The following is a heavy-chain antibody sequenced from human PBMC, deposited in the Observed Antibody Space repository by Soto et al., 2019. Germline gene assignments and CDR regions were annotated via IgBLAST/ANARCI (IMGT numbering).Heavy chain of an antibody. D-gene: IGHD4-17*01. V-gene: IGHV4-39*01. CDR3: VSQRTTVPTQAYFDY. CDR1: GGSVTNSSYY. CDR2: VYYRGRS. Sequence: SETLSLTCTVSGGSVTNSSYYWGWIRQSPGKGLEWIGSVYYRGRSYSKSSVKSRVTISVDTSKNRFTLSLNSVTASDTAVYFCVSQRTTVPTQAYFDYWGPGAPVTVSS. J-gene: IGHJ4*02.